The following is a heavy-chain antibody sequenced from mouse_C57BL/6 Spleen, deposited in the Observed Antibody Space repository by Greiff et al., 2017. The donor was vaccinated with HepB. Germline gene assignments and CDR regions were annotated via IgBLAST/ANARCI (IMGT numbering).Heavy chain of an antibody. Sequence: VQLQQSGAELVKPGASVKISCKASGYAFSSYWMNWVKQRPGKGLEWIGQIYPGDGDTNYNGKFKGKATLTADKSSSTAYMQLRSLTSEDSAVYFWARDYYGSSDYWGQGTTLTVAS. D-gene: IGHD1-1*01. CDR3: ARDYYGSSDY. J-gene: IGHJ2*01. CDR2: IYPGDGDT. CDR1: GYAFSSYW. V-gene: IGHV1-80*01.